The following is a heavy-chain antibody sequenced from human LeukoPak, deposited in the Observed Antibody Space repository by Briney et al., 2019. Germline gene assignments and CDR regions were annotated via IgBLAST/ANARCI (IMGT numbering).Heavy chain of an antibody. D-gene: IGHD2-21*01. CDR1: GYTLTELS. V-gene: IGHV1-24*01. J-gene: IGHJ3*02. Sequence: ASVKVSCKVSGYTLTELSMHWVRQAPGKGLEWMGGSDPEDGETIYAQKFQGRVTMTEDTSTDTAYMGLSSLRPEDTAVYYCATDSPSHMGVAFDIWGQGTMVTVSS. CDR3: ATDSPSHMGVAFDI. CDR2: SDPEDGET.